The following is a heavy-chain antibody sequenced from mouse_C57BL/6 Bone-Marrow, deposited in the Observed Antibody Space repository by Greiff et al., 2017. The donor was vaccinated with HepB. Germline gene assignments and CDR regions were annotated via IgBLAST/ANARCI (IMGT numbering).Heavy chain of an antibody. V-gene: IGHV5-17*01. CDR2: ISSGSSTI. Sequence: EVHLVESGGGLVKPGGSLKLSCAASGFTFSDYGMHWVRQAPEKGLEWVAYISSGSSTIYYADTVKGRFTISRANAKNTLFLQMTSLRSEDTAMYYCAPVTTVVAPAMDYWGQGTSVTVSS. CDR1: GFTFSDYG. J-gene: IGHJ4*01. CDR3: APVTTVVAPAMDY. D-gene: IGHD1-1*01.